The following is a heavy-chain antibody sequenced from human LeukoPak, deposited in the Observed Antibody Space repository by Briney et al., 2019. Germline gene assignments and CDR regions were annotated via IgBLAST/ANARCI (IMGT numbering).Heavy chain of an antibody. Sequence: PSETLSLTCTVYGGSISSNYWSWIRQPAGKGLEWIGRMYTTGSTNYNPSLKSRVTMSVDTSKNQFSLKLDSVTAADTAVYYCARTYYYDSSGYYGAFDIWGQGTMVTVSS. D-gene: IGHD3-22*01. CDR2: MYTTGST. J-gene: IGHJ3*02. CDR1: GGSISSNY. CDR3: ARTYYYDSSGYYGAFDI. V-gene: IGHV4-4*07.